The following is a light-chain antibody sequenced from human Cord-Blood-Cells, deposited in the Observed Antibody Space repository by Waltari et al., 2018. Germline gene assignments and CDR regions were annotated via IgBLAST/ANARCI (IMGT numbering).Light chain of an antibody. CDR1: CRDDGGDQY. CDR2: DVS. J-gene: IGLJ1*01. V-gene: IGLV2-14*01. CDR3: SSYTSSSTLYV. Sequence: QSALTQPASVSGSAGQSITISCTGTCRDDGGDQYFSSDQQHPGKAPKLMIYDVSNRPSGVANRFSGSKSGNTASLTISGLQAEDEADYYCSSYTSSSTLYVFGSGTKVTVL.